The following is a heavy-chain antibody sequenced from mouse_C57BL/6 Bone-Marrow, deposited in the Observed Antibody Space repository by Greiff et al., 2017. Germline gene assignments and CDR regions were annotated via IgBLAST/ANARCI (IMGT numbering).Heavy chain of an antibody. D-gene: IGHD2-4*01. CDR2: ISDGGSYT. J-gene: IGHJ3*01. CDR1: GFTFSSYA. Sequence: EVNVVEPGGGLVKPGGSLKLSCAASGFTFSSYAMSWVRQTPEQGLEWVATISDGGSYTYYPDNVKGRFTISRDNAKNNLYLQMSHLKSEDTAMYYCAGDVTDYGAVAYWGTGTMVTVSA. V-gene: IGHV5-4*01. CDR3: AGDVTDYGAVAY.